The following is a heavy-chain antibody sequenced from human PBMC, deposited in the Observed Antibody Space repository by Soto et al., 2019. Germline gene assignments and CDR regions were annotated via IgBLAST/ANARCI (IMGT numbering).Heavy chain of an antibody. Sequence: QVQLVQSGAEVKKPGSSVKVSCKASGGTFSSYAISWVRQAPGQGLEWMGGIIPIFGTANYAQKFQGRVTNAADDPTSTAYTGLSSLRSEDTAVYYCARDPIDDSYPGHPAGGASGGYWGQGTLVTVSS. D-gene: IGHD2-2*01. CDR1: GGTFSSYA. V-gene: IGHV1-69*12. CDR2: IIPIFGTA. CDR3: ARDPIDDSYPGHPAGGASGGY. J-gene: IGHJ4*02.